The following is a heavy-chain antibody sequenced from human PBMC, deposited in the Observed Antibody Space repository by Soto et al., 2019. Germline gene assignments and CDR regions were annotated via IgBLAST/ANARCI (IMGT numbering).Heavy chain of an antibody. J-gene: IGHJ5*02. D-gene: IGHD2-15*01. CDR1: GYTFTNYD. CDR2: ISAYNGDT. CDR3: ARSGLPDPVVVVGHTPFDP. V-gene: IGHV1-18*01. Sequence: GASVNVSCKASGYTFTNYDINWVRQAPGQGLEWMGWISAYNGDTNYAQKLQGRVTMTTDTSTSTAYMELRSLRSDDTAVYYCARSGLPDPVVVVGHTPFDPWGQGTLVTVSS.